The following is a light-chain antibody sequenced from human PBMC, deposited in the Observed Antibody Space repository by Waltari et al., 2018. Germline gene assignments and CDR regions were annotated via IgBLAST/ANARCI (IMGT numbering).Light chain of an antibody. CDR2: SAS. J-gene: IGKJ1*01. CDR1: QSVSYS. CDR3: QQRSSWPRT. Sequence: SCRASQSVSYSLAWYQQKPGQTPRLLIHSASNRATGIPARFSGSGSGSDFTLTISSLEPEDFAVYYCQQRSSWPRTFGQGTKVEIK. V-gene: IGKV3-11*01.